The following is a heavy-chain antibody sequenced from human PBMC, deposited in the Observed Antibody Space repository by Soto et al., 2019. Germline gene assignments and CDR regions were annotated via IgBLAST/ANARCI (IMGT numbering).Heavy chain of an antibody. Sequence: GGSLRLSCAASGFTFSSYGMHWVRQAPGKGLEWVAVIWYDGSNKYYADSVKGRFTISRDNSKNTLYLQMNSLRAEDTAVYYCARDLTSPLYYDFWSGQNPIDYWGQGTLVTVSS. CDR2: IWYDGSNK. D-gene: IGHD3-3*01. V-gene: IGHV3-33*01. J-gene: IGHJ4*02. CDR3: ARDLTSPLYYDFWSGQNPIDY. CDR1: GFTFSSYG.